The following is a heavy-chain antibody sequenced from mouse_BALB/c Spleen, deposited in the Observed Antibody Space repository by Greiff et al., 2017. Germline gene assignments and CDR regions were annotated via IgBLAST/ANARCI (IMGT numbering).Heavy chain of an antibody. CDR3: ARDRDYDGGRDYFDY. J-gene: IGHJ2*01. CDR1: GFSLTSYG. D-gene: IGHD2-4*01. V-gene: IGHV2-9*02. Sequence: QVQLKESGPGLVAPSQSLSITCTVSGFSLTSYGVHWVRQPPGKGLEWLGVIWAGGSTNYNSALMSRLSISKDNSKSQVFLKMNSLQTDDTAMYYCARDRDYDGGRDYFDYWGQGTTLTVSS. CDR2: IWAGGST.